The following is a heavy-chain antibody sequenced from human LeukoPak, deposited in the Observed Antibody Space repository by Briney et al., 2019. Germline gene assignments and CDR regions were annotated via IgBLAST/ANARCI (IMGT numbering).Heavy chain of an antibody. J-gene: IGHJ4*02. Sequence: SVKVPCKASGGTFSSYAISWVRQAPGQGLEWMGRIIPILGIANYAQKFQGRVTITADKSTSTAYMELSSLRSEDTAVYYCASTDEDIVATASFDYWGQGTLVTVSS. CDR2: IIPILGIA. CDR3: ASTDEDIVATASFDY. D-gene: IGHD5-12*01. CDR1: GGTFSSYA. V-gene: IGHV1-69*04.